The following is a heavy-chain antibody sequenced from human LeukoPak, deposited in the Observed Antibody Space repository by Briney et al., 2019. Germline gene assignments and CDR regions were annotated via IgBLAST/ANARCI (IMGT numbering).Heavy chain of an antibody. V-gene: IGHV3-30*18. Sequence: GRSLRLSCAASGFPFSSYGMHWVRQAPGKGLEWVAVISYDGSNKYYADSVKGRFTISRDNSKNTLYLQMNSLRAEDTAVYYCAKDRQQWLVLLLYYFDYWGQGTLVTVSS. CDR3: AKDRQQWLVLLLYYFDY. J-gene: IGHJ4*02. D-gene: IGHD6-19*01. CDR2: ISYDGSNK. CDR1: GFPFSSYG.